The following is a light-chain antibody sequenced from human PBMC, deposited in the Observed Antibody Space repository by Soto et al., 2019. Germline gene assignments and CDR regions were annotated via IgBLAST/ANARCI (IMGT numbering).Light chain of an antibody. CDR3: LQHSSYPFT. J-gene: IGKJ3*01. CDR2: AAS. Sequence: DIQMTQSPPSLSASVGDRVTITCRASQGIGNNLGWYQQKPGKAPKRLIYAASSLQGGVPSRFSGSGSGTEFTLTISSLQPEDFAAYYCLQHSSYPFTFGPGTKVDIK. V-gene: IGKV1-17*01. CDR1: QGIGNN.